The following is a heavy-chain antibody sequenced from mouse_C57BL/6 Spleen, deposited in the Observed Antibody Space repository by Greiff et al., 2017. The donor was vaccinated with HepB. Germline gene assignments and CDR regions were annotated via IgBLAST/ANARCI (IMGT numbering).Heavy chain of an antibody. CDR2: IYPGDGDT. D-gene: IGHD2-14*01. CDR3: ARKGVPYYFDY. Sequence: QVQLKQSGPELVKPGASVKISCKASGYAFSSSWMNWVKQRPGKGLEWIGRIYPGDGDTNYNGKFKGKATLTADKSSSTAYMQLSSLTSEDSAVYFCARKGVPYYFDYWGQGTTLTVSS. V-gene: IGHV1-82*01. J-gene: IGHJ2*01. CDR1: GYAFSSSW.